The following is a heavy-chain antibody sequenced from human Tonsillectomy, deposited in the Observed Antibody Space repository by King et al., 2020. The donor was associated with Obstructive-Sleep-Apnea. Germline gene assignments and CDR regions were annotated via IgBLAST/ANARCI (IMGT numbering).Heavy chain of an antibody. CDR2: ISAYNGNT. D-gene: IGHD3-22*01. Sequence: QLVQSGAEVKKPGASVKVSCKASGYTFTSYGISWVRQAPGQGLEWMGWISAYNGNTNYAQKLQGRVTMTTDTSTSTAYMELRSLRSDDTAVYYCARDYSEYYYDSSGYYDLDYWGQGTLVTVSS. CDR3: ARDYSEYYYDSSGYYDLDY. J-gene: IGHJ4*02. CDR1: GYTFTSYG. V-gene: IGHV1-18*01.